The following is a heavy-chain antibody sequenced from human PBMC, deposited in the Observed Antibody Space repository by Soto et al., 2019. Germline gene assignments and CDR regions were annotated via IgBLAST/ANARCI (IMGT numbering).Heavy chain of an antibody. CDR3: TRSGSYHYYYYYGMDV. CDR1: GFTFSNAW. CDR2: IKSKTDGGTT. Sequence: AGGSLRLSCAASGFTFSNAWMNWVRQAPGKGLEWVGRIKSKTDGGTTDYAAPVKGRFTISRDDSKNTLYLQMNSLKTEDTAVYYCTRSGSYHYYYYYGMDVWGQGTTVTVSS. J-gene: IGHJ6*02. D-gene: IGHD1-26*01. V-gene: IGHV3-15*07.